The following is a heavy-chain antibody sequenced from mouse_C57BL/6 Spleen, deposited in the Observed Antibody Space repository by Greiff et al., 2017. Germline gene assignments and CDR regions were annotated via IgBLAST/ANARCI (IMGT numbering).Heavy chain of an antibody. CDR1: GFTFNTYA. Sequence: EVKVEESGGGLVQPKGSLKLSCAASGFTFNTYAMHWVRQAPGKGLEWVARIRSKSSNYATYYADSVKDSFTISRDDSQSMLYLQKNNLKTEDAAMYYCVRDGYGSSYYAMDYWGQGTSVTVSS. V-gene: IGHV10-3*01. CDR3: VRDGYGSSYYAMDY. J-gene: IGHJ4*01. CDR2: IRSKSSNYAT. D-gene: IGHD1-1*01.